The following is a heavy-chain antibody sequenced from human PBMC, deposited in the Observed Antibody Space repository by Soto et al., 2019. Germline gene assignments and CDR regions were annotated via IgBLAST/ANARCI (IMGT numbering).Heavy chain of an antibody. Sequence: GGSLRLSCAASGFTFSSYSMHWVRQAPGKGLEWVAVIWYDGSNKYYADSVKGRFTISRDNSKNTLYLQMNSLRAEDTAVYYCARDPNFWSGYYSGYYYYGMDVWGQGTTVTVSS. D-gene: IGHD3-3*01. V-gene: IGHV3-33*01. CDR2: IWYDGSNK. J-gene: IGHJ6*02. CDR1: GFTFSSYS. CDR3: ARDPNFWSGYYSGYYYYGMDV.